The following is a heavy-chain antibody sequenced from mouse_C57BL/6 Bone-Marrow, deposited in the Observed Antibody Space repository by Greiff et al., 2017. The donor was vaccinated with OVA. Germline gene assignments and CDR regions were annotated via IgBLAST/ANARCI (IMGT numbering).Heavy chain of an antibody. CDR2: INPGSGGT. CDR1: GYAFTNYL. V-gene: IGHV1-54*01. CDR3: ARATVVARGDY. D-gene: IGHD1-1*01. J-gene: IGHJ2*01. Sequence: QVQLQQSGAELVRPGTSVKMSCKASGYAFTNYLIEWVKQRPGQGLEWIGVINPGSGGTNYNEKFKGKATLTADKSSSTAYMQLSSLTSEDSAVYFGARATVVARGDYWGQGTTLTVSS.